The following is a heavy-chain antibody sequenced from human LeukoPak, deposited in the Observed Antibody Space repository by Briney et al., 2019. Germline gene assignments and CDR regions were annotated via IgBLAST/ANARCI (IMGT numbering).Heavy chain of an antibody. J-gene: IGHJ6*02. CDR1: GGSFSGYY. Sequence: SETLSLTCAVYGGSFSGYYWSWIRQPPGKGLEWIGEINHSGSTNYNPSLKSRVTISVDTSKNQFSLKLSSVTAADTAVYYCARLNGHDYYYYYYGMDVWGQGTTVTVSS. CDR2: INHSGST. CDR3: ARLNGHDYYYYYYGMDV. V-gene: IGHV4-34*01. D-gene: IGHD2-21*02.